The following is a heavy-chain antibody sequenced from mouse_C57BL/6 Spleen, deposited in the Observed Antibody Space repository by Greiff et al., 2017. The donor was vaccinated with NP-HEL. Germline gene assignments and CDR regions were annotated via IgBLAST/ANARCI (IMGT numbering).Heavy chain of an antibody. CDR3: ARASYDYGGAHWFAD. CDR2: ISNLAYSI. Sequence: EVQGVESGGGLVQPGGSLKLSCAASGFTFSDYGMAWVRQAPRKGPEWVAFISNLAYSIYYADTVTGRFTISRENAKNTLYLEMSSLRSEDTAMYYCARASYDYGGAHWFADWGQGTLVTVSA. V-gene: IGHV5-15*01. D-gene: IGHD2-4*01. CDR1: GFTFSDYG. J-gene: IGHJ3*01.